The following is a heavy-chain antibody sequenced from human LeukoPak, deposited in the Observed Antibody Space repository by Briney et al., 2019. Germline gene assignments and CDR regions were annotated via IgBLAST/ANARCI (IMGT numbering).Heavy chain of an antibody. CDR3: ARGNYDFVWGRYLPPLFYMDV. V-gene: IGHV3-7*01. CDR1: GFTFSDYW. D-gene: IGHD3-16*02. Sequence: GGSLRLSCGASGFTFSDYWMSWVRQAPGKGLEWVAHINQDGSENSSVDSVKGRFTISRDNVNNSLLLQMNSLGVEDTAEYYCARGNYDFVWGRYLPPLFYMDVWGKGTAVTVSS. CDR2: INQDGSEN. J-gene: IGHJ6*03.